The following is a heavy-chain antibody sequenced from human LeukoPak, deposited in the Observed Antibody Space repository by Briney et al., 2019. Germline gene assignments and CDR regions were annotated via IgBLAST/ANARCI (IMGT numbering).Heavy chain of an antibody. CDR3: VKGGHKLDIWTTHYYYGLDV. CDR2: VESDASRT. V-gene: IGHV3-74*03. CDR1: GFTLSDHW. Sequence: GGSLRLSCVASGFTLSDHWMYWVRQGPSRGLAHVSRVESDASRTTYADSVKGRFTISRDDAKNTMYLQMNSLRVEDTAVYYCVKGGHKLDIWTTHYYYGLDVWGQGTTVAVS. D-gene: IGHD5-12*01. J-gene: IGHJ6*02.